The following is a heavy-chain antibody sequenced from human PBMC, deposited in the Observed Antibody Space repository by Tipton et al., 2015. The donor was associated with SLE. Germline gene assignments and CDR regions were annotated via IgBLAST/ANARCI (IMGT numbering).Heavy chain of an antibody. J-gene: IGHJ6*02. D-gene: IGHD3-3*01. CDR2: IYYSGST. CDR1: GGSISSYY. V-gene: IGHV4-59*01. CDR3: AREHYDFWSGSDGMDV. Sequence: TLSLTCTVSGGSISSYYWSWIRQPPGKGLEWIGYIYYSGSTNYNPSLKSRVTISVDTSKNQFSLKLSSVTAADTAVYYCAREHYDFWSGSDGMDVWGQGTTVTVSS.